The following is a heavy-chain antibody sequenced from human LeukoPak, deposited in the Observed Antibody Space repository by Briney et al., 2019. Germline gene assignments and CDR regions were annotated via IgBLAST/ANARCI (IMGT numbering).Heavy chain of an antibody. V-gene: IGHV3-7*01. CDR3: ARGYDSSGWAY. CDR2: IKQDGSEK. D-gene: IGHD3-22*01. CDR1: GFTFGDYA. Sequence: GGTLRLSCTASGFTFGDYAMTWVRQAPGKGLEWVANIKQDGSEKYYVDSVKGRFSISRDNAKNLLYLQMNSLRAEDTAVYYCARGYDSSGWAYWGQGTLVTVSS. J-gene: IGHJ4*02.